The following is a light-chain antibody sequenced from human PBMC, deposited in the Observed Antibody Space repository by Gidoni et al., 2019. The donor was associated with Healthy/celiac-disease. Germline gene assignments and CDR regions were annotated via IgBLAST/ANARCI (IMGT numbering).Light chain of an antibody. Sequence: EIVLTQSPSTLSLSPWERATLSCRSSQSVSSYVDWYQQKPGQAPRLLIYDASTRATGIPARFSGSGSGTYFTLTISSLEPEDFAVYYCQQRSNWPLTFGPGTKVEIK. CDR1: QSVSSY. J-gene: IGKJ3*01. CDR3: QQRSNWPLT. V-gene: IGKV3-11*01. CDR2: DAS.